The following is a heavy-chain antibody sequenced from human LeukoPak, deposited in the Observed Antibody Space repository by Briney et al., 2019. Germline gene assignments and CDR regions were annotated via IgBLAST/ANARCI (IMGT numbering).Heavy chain of an antibody. Sequence: SETLSLTCTISGGSISSSRYYWSWIRQHPGKGLEWIGYIYYSGSTYYNPSLKSRVTISVDTSKNQFSLKLSSVTAADTAVYYCARDRGPYSGYDSYYFDYWGQGTLVTVSS. J-gene: IGHJ4*02. D-gene: IGHD5-12*01. CDR1: GGSISSSRYY. CDR2: IYYSGST. CDR3: ARDRGPYSGYDSYYFDY. V-gene: IGHV4-31*03.